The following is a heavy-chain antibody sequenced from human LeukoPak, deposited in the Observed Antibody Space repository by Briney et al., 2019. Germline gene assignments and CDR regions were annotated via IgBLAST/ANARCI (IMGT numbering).Heavy chain of an antibody. CDR3: ARDSRYWGSGYSYYFDY. J-gene: IGHJ4*02. D-gene: IGHD3-22*01. V-gene: IGHV1-18*01. CDR1: GYTFTSYG. Sequence: ASVKVSCKASGYTFTSYGISWVRQAPGQGLEWMGWISAYNGNTNYVQKLQGRVTMTTDTSTSTAYMELRSLRSDDTAVYYCARDSRYWGSGYSYYFDYWGQGTLVTVSS. CDR2: ISAYNGNT.